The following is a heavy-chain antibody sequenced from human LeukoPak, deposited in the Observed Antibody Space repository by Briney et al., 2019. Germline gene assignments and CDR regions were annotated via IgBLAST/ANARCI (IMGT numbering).Heavy chain of an antibody. CDR2: ISYNGINE. CDR1: GFSFSDYN. J-gene: IGHJ3*02. D-gene: IGHD3-22*01. V-gene: IGHV3-30*03. Sequence: GRSLRLSCAASGFSFSDYNMHWVRQAPGKGLEWMAVISYNGINEYYADSVKGRFTISRDNAKNSLYLQMNSLRAEDTAVYYCARDWRDSSGKFPNDAFDIWGQGTMVTVSS. CDR3: ARDWRDSSGKFPNDAFDI.